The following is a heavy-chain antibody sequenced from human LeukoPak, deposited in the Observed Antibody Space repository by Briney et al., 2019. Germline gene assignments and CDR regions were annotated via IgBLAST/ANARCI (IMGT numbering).Heavy chain of an antibody. CDR3: AKGGAPLTIQFLEWFPFDY. J-gene: IGHJ4*02. CDR1: GFTFSSYA. V-gene: IGHV3-23*01. D-gene: IGHD3-3*01. CDR2: ISGSGGST. Sequence: GGSLRLSCAASGFTFSSYAMSWVRQAPGKGLEWVTAISGSGGSTYYADSVKGRFTISRDNSKNTLYLQMNSLRAEDTAVYYCAKGGAPLTIQFLEWFPFDYWGQGTLVTVSS.